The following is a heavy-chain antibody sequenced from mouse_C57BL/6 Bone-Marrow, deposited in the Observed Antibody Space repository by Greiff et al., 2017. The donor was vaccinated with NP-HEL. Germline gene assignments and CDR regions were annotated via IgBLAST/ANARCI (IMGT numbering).Heavy chain of an antibody. Sequence: EVQRVESGGGLVQPGGSLKLSCAASGFTFSDYGMAWVRQAPRKGPEWVAFISNLAYSIYYADTVTGRFTISSENAKNTLYLEMSSLRSEDTAMYYCARHYYYGSSYDAMDYWGQGTSVTVSS. CDR1: GFTFSDYG. V-gene: IGHV5-15*01. CDR2: ISNLAYSI. CDR3: ARHYYYGSSYDAMDY. J-gene: IGHJ4*01. D-gene: IGHD1-1*01.